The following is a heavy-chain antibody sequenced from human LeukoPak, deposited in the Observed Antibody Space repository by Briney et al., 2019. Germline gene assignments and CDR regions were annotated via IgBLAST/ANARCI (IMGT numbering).Heavy chain of an antibody. Sequence: GGSLRHSCSASGFNQCSYGMHCLRQAPGKGLEWVAVISYDGDNKYYADSVKGRFTISGDIIKNTLYLQMNSLRAEDTAVYYCAKDDWLGSNSCTGLAYWGQGTLVTVSS. CDR1: GFNQCSYG. CDR3: AKDDWLGSNSCTGLAY. J-gene: IGHJ4*02. V-gene: IGHV3-30*18. D-gene: IGHD5-12*01. CDR2: ISYDGDNK.